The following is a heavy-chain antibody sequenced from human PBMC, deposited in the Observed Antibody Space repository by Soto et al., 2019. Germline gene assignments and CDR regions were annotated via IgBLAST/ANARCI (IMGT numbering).Heavy chain of an antibody. Sequence: QVQLVQSGGEVKKPGASVKVSCKASGYTFTSYGISWVRQAPGQGLEWMGRISAYNGNTNYAQKLQGRVTMTTDTSTSTASIELTSRRSDDTDVYYCARVVGALGHWFDPWGQGTLVTVSS. CDR2: ISAYNGNT. J-gene: IGHJ5*02. CDR1: GYTFTSYG. V-gene: IGHV1-18*01. D-gene: IGHD1-26*01. CDR3: ARVVGALGHWFDP.